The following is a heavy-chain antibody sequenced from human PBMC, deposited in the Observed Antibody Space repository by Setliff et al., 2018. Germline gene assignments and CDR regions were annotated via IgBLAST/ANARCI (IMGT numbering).Heavy chain of an antibody. J-gene: IGHJ4*02. D-gene: IGHD3-22*01. Sequence: PSETLSLTCSVSGASISSGAYYWTWIRQPAGKGLEWIGHIYIGGSTYYNPSLKSRVSISVDTSKNQFSLKLSSVTAADTAVYYCARESRYYYDNLGTLDYWGQGTLVTVSS. CDR2: IYIGGST. CDR3: ARESRYYYDNLGTLDY. CDR1: GASISSGAYY. V-gene: IGHV4-61*09.